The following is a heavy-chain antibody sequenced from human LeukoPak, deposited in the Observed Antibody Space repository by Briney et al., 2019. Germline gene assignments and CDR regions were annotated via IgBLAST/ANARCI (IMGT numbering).Heavy chain of an antibody. CDR2: INPNSGGT. CDR3: ARNYDFWSGYNRNWFDP. CDR1: GYTFTGYY. V-gene: IGHV1-2*06. J-gene: IGHJ5*02. Sequence: ASVKVSCKASGYTFTGYYMHWVRQAPGQGLEWMGRINPNSGGTNYAQKFQGRVTMTRDTSISTAYMELSRLRSDDTAVYYCARNYDFWSGYNRNWFDPWGQGTLVTVSS. D-gene: IGHD3-3*01.